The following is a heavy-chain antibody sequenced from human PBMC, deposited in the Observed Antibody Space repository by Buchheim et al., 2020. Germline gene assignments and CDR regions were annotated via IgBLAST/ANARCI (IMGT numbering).Heavy chain of an antibody. V-gene: IGHV3-48*01. Sequence: EVQLVESGGGLVQPGGSLRLSCAASGLTFSTYSMNWVRQSPGKGLEWVSYISSTSTIYYADSVKGRFTISRDNAKNSLYLQMNSLRAEDTAVYYCARDGGVDYWGQGTL. CDR1: GLTFSTYS. J-gene: IGHJ4*02. D-gene: IGHD3-10*01. CDR3: ARDGGVDY. CDR2: ISSTSTI.